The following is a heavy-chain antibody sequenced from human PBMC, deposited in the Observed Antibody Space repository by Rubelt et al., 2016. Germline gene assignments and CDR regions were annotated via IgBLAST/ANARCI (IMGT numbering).Heavy chain of an antibody. CDR3: ATEPPMVRGFPTPRNDAFEI. CDR1: GYTFTSYA. CDR2: INAGNGNT. Sequence: QSGAEVKKPGASVKVSCKASGYTFTSYAMHWVRQAPGQRLEWVGWINAGNGNTKYSQKFQGRVTITRDTSASTAHMELSSLRSEDTAVYYCATEPPMVRGFPTPRNDAFEIWGQGTMVTVSS. D-gene: IGHD3-10*01. J-gene: IGHJ3*02. V-gene: IGHV1-3*01.